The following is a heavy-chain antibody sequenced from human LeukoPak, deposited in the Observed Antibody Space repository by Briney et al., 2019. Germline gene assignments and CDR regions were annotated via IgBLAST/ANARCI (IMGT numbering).Heavy chain of an antibody. J-gene: IGHJ3*02. CDR3: AKDFERMALHSAFDI. CDR2: IRYDGSNK. Sequence: PGGSLRLSCAASGFTFSSYGMHWVRQAPGEGLEWVAFIRYDGSNKYYADSVKGRFTISRDNSKNTLYLQMNSLRAEDTAVYYCAKDFERMALHSAFDIWGQGTMVTVSS. CDR1: GFTFSSYG. D-gene: IGHD3-9*01. V-gene: IGHV3-30*02.